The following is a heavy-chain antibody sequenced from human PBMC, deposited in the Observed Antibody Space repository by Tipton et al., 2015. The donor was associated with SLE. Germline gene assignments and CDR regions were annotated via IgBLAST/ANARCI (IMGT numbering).Heavy chain of an antibody. J-gene: IGHJ3*02. D-gene: IGHD3-10*01. Sequence: TLSLTCTVSGGSISSYYWSWIRQHPGKGLEWIGYIYYSGSTYYNPSLKSRVTISVDTSKNQFSLKLSSVTAADTAVYYCARGARGSYYAVAFDIWGQGTMVTVSS. V-gene: IGHV4-31*03. CDR3: ARGARGSYYAVAFDI. CDR1: GGSISSYY. CDR2: IYYSGST.